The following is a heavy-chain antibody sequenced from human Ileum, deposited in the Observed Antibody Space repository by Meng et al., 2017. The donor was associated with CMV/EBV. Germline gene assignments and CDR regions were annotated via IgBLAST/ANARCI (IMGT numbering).Heavy chain of an antibody. CDR2: LSTSGRNI. CDR3: ARGFYDSSGYSRYNWFDP. Sequence: GGSLRLSCAASGFTFSSYEMNWLRQAPGKGLEWVSFLSTSGRNIYYTDSVKGRFTISRDNAKNSLYLQMNSLRAEDTAVYYCARGFYDSSGYSRYNWFDPWGQGTLVTVSS. V-gene: IGHV3-48*03. D-gene: IGHD3-22*01. CDR1: GFTFSSYE. J-gene: IGHJ5*02.